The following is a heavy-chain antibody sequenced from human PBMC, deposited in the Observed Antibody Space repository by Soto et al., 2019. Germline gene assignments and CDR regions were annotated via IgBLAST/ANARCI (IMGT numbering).Heavy chain of an antibody. CDR3: ARGGSYDLATPRCFDP. Sequence: QVQLVQSGAEVKKPGSSVKVSCKASGGTFSSYAISWVRQAPGQGLEWMGGIIPIFGTANYAQKFQGRVTITADEATSTAYRELSSLRSEDPAVYYCARGGSYDLATPRCFDPWGQGTLVTVSS. J-gene: IGHJ5*02. CDR1: GGTFSSYA. V-gene: IGHV1-69*12. D-gene: IGHD1-26*01. CDR2: IIPIFGTA.